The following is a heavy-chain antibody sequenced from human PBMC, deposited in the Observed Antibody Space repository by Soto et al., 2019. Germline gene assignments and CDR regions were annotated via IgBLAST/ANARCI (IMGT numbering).Heavy chain of an antibody. CDR3: AGENYGWDEAYYYFYFMDV. V-gene: IGHV3-66*01. D-gene: IGHD2-21*01. CDR2: IYGDGTT. CDR1: GITVSSHY. Sequence: EVQLVESGGALVQPGGSLRLSCAASGITVSSHYMTWVRQAPGKGLEWVSVIYGDGTTYYADSVKGRFIISRDESKDMLYLQMNSLRVEDTAVYFCAGENYGWDEAYYYFYFMDVWGKGTTVTVSS. J-gene: IGHJ6*03.